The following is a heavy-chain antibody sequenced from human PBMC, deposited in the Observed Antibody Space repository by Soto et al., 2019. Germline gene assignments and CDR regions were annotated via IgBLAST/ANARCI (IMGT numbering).Heavy chain of an antibody. V-gene: IGHV5-10-1*01. Sequence: GESLKISCKGSGYSFTSYWISWVRQMPGKGLEWMGRIDPSDSYTNYSPSFQGHVTISADKSISTAYLQWSSLKASDTAMYYCARHRNIVVVTATYNWLDPWGQGTLVTFSS. CDR3: ARHRNIVVVTATYNWLDP. D-gene: IGHD2-21*02. CDR1: GYSFTSYW. J-gene: IGHJ5*02. CDR2: IDPSDSYT.